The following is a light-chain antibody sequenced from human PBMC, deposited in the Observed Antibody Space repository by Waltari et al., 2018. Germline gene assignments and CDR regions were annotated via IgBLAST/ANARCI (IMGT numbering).Light chain of an antibody. CDR1: QSVSRY. CDR2: DAS. CDR3: QKYGTLPAT. J-gene: IGKJ1*01. Sequence: ELVLTQSPGTLSLSPGERATLSCRASQSVSRYLAWYQQKPGQAPRLLIYDASIRASGIPDRFSGSGSGTDFSHTISRLEPEEFAVYYCQKYGTLPATFGQGTKVQMK. V-gene: IGKV3-20*01.